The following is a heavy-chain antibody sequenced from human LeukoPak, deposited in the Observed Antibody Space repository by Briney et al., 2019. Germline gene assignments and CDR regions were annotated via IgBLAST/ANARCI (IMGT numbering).Heavy chain of an antibody. CDR3: GKGRTGYSYGYGIDS. Sequence: ETLSLTCTVSGGSISSSSYYWGWIRQPPGKGLEWVSSVSTSGGDTYNADSVKGRFTISRDNSKNTLYLQMNSLRAEDTAVYYCGKGRTGYSYGYGIDSWGQGTLVTVSS. CDR1: GGSISSSSYY. CDR2: VSTSGGDT. D-gene: IGHD5-18*01. V-gene: IGHV3-23*01. J-gene: IGHJ4*02.